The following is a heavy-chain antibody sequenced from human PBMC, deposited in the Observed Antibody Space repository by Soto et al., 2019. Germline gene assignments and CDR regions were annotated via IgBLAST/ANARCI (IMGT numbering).Heavy chain of an antibody. Sequence: QVQLVQSGAEVKKPGSSVKVSCKASGGTFSTSAISWVRQAPGQGLEWVGGIMPVFPTPDYAQNFQGRVTITADDSTTTAYLELTSLRADDTAMYYLARDKVRLQLGGNYYYILDVWGQGTAITVSS. D-gene: IGHD1-1*01. CDR3: ARDKVRLQLGGNYYYILDV. CDR1: GGTFSTSA. J-gene: IGHJ6*02. V-gene: IGHV1-69*12. CDR2: IMPVFPTP.